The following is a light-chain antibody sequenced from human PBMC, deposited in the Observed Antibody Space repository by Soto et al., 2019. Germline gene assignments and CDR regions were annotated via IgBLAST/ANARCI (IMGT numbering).Light chain of an antibody. J-gene: IGKJ1*01. CDR3: HQYGGSPRT. CDR1: QSGSSSY. Sequence: EIVLTQSPGTLSLSPGERATLSCRASQSGSSSYLAWYQQKPGQAPRLLIYGASSRATGIPDRFSGSGSGTDFTLTSSRLEPDDFAVYYCHQYGGSPRTFGQGTKVELK. CDR2: GAS. V-gene: IGKV3-20*01.